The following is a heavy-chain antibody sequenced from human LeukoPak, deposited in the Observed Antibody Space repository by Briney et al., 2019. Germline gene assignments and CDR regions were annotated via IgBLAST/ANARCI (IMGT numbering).Heavy chain of an antibody. CDR2: VYISGDT. CDR3: ARLIAEVGGGTNYFDT. D-gene: IGHD2-21*01. J-gene: IGHJ4*02. CDR1: GGSVTTSY. Sequence: PSETLSLTCTVSGGSVTTSYWSWIRQSAGEGLEWIGRVYISGDTKYNPSLKSRVIMSLDASKNQFPLSLRSVTAADTAVYYCARLIAEVGGGTNYFDTWGQGTLVTVSS. V-gene: IGHV4-4*07.